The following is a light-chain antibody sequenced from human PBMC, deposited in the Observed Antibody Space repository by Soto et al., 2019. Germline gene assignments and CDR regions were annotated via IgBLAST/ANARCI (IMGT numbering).Light chain of an antibody. J-gene: IGLJ1*01. CDR3: SSYTNTGTSYV. Sequence: QAVLTQPASVSGSPGQSITISCTGTSSDVGSYNYVSWYQQHPGKAPKLMIYEGSNRPAGLSNRFSGSKSGNTASLTISGLQAEDEAEYYCSSYTNTGTSYVFGTGTKLTVL. V-gene: IGLV2-14*01. CDR1: SSDVGSYNY. CDR2: EGS.